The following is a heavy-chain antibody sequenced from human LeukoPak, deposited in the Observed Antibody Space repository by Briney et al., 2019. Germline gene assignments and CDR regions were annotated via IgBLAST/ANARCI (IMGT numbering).Heavy chain of an antibody. CDR3: ARKVVSSGWYFLSVVGRYFDL. CDR2: IYYSGST. Sequence: SETLSLTCTVSGGSISSSSYYWGWIRQPPGKGLEWIGSIYYSGSTYYNPSLKSRVTISVDTSKNQFSLKLSSVTAADTAVYYCARKVVSSGWYFLSVVGRYFDLWGRGTLVTVSS. CDR1: GGSISSSSYY. D-gene: IGHD6-19*01. V-gene: IGHV4-39*07. J-gene: IGHJ2*01.